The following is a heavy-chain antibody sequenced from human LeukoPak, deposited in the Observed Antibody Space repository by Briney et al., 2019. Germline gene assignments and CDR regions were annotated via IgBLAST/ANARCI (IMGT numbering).Heavy chain of an antibody. CDR1: GGSISSRSYY. D-gene: IGHD6-19*01. CDR3: ARQTAGTEYYYYYGMDV. CDR2: IYYSGST. V-gene: IGHV4-39*01. Sequence: PSETLSLTCTVSGGSISSRSYYWGWIRQPPGKGLEWIGSIYYSGSTYYNPSLKSRVTISVDTSKNQFSLKLSSVTAADTAVYYCARQTAGTEYYYYYGMDVWGQGTTVTVSS. J-gene: IGHJ6*02.